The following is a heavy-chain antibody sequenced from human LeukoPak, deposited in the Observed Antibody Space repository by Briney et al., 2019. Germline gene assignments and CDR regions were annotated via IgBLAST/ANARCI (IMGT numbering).Heavy chain of an antibody. D-gene: IGHD4-17*01. CDR3: ARELPRAVTLDY. Sequence: GGSLRLSCAASGFTLSSYEMHWVRQAPGKGLVWVSRINSGGSRTGYADSVEGRFTISRDNAKNTLYLQMNSLRAEDTAIYYCARELPRAVTLDYWGQGTLVSVPS. V-gene: IGHV3-74*01. CDR2: INSGGSRT. CDR1: GFTLSSYE. J-gene: IGHJ4*02.